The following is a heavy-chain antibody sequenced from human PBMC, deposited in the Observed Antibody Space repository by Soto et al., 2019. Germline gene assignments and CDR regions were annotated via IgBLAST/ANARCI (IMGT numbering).Heavy chain of an antibody. CDR3: ARRCGYSFDY. J-gene: IGHJ4*02. D-gene: IGHD1-1*01. CDR1: GVSIRSYY. V-gene: IGHV4-59*01. CDR2: VYNSGSI. Sequence: PSETLSLTCTVSGVSIRSYYWTWIRQPPGKGLERIGYVYNSGSINSNPSLKSRVTMSVDTSKNQVSLNLTSVTAADTAMYYCARRCGYSFDYWGQGTLVTVSS.